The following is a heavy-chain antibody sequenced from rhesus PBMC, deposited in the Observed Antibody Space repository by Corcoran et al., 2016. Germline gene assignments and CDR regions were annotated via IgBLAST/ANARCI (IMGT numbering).Heavy chain of an antibody. D-gene: IGHD2-2*01. V-gene: IGHV4-160*01. Sequence: QVQLQESGPGLVKPSETLSLTCAVSGGSFSSYWWGWIRQPPGKGLEWIGSIYGTSGSTEYNPSLISRATISRDTSKNQFSLKLSSVTAADTAVYYCARFSDYLPSRDYWGQGVLVTVSS. CDR2: IYGTSGST. J-gene: IGHJ4*01. CDR1: GGSFSSYW. CDR3: ARFSDYLPSRDY.